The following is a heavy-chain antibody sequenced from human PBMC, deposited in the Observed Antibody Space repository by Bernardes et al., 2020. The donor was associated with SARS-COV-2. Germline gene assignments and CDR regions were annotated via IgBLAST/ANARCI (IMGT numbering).Heavy chain of an antibody. CDR1: AFTFGDHS. Sequence: GGSLRLSCEASAFTFGDHSMNWVRQAPGKGLEWVSSISGSSSYRYYADSVRGRFTISRDNAKNSLFLQMNSLRVDDTAVYYCARDRGRAPLMYWHFDLWGRGTLVTVSS. CDR2: ISGSSSYR. J-gene: IGHJ2*01. CDR3: ARDRGRAPLMYWHFDL. D-gene: IGHD3-10*01. V-gene: IGHV3-21*06.